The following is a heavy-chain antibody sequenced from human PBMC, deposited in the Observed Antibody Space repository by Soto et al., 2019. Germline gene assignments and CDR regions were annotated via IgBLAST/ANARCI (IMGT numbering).Heavy chain of an antibody. V-gene: IGHV3-15*07. CDR3: ASMGHCSSGVRSYYYYGMDV. Sequence: EVQLVESGGGLVKPGGSLRLSCGASGFTFSHAWMNWVRQAPGKGLEWVGRIKSKSDGGTSDYAAPVKGRFSISRDDPKDPLFLQMNRLKTEDTAVYFCASMGHCSSGVRSYYYYGMDVWGLGTTVTVSS. CDR2: IKSKSDGGTS. J-gene: IGHJ6*02. CDR1: GFTFSHAW. D-gene: IGHD2-8*01.